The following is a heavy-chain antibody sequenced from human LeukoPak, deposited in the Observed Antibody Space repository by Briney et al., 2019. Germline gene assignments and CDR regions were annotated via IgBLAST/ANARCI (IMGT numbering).Heavy chain of an antibody. D-gene: IGHD3-10*01. CDR2: ISYDGSNK. CDR1: GFTFSSYG. V-gene: IGHV3-30*19. Sequence: GGSLRLSCAASGFTFSSYGMHWVRQAPGKGLEWVAVISYDGSNKYYADSVKGRFTISRDNSKNTLYLQMNSLRAEDTAVYYCAKTMVRDPACGYWGQGTLVTVSS. J-gene: IGHJ4*02. CDR3: AKTMVRDPACGY.